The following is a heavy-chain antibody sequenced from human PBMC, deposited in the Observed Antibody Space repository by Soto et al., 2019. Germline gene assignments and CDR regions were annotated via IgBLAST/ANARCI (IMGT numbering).Heavy chain of an antibody. CDR3: ARGRGGYSRDGFDI. CDR1: GGSINNYY. Sequence: QVQLQESGPGLVKPSETLSLSCTVSGGSINNYYWSWIRQSPGKGLEWIGYISYIGTTNYNPSLKSRVTISVYQSKNQFSLRLSSVTAADTAVYYCARGRGGYSRDGFDIWGQGTMVTVSS. V-gene: IGHV4-59*01. D-gene: IGHD4-4*01. CDR2: ISYIGTT. J-gene: IGHJ3*02.